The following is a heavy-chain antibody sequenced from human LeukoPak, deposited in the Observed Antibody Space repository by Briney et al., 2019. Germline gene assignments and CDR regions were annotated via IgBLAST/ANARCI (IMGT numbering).Heavy chain of an antibody. J-gene: IGHJ4*02. CDR3: ARGILYYDILTGYLLYYFDY. Sequence: SETLSLTCTVSGGSVSSSSYYWGWIRQPPGEGLEWIGSIYYSGSTYYNPSLKSRVTISVDTSKNQFSLKLSSVTAADTAVYYCARGILYYDILTGYLLYYFDYWGQGTLVTVSS. CDR2: IYYSGST. D-gene: IGHD3-9*01. V-gene: IGHV4-39*07. CDR1: GGSVSSSSYY.